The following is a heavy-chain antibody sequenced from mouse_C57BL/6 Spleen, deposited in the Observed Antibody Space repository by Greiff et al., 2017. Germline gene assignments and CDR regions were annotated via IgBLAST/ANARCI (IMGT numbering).Heavy chain of an antibody. CDR3: ASSPSKNYAMDY. V-gene: IGHV5-17*01. CDR2: ISSGSSTI. Sequence: VKLKESGGGLVKPGGSLTISCAASGFTFSDYGMHWVRQAPEKGLEWVAYISSGSSTIYYADTVKGRFTITRDNAKNTLFLQMTSLRSEDTAMYYCASSPSKNYAMDYWGQGTSVTVSS. CDR1: GFTFSDYG. D-gene: IGHD2-5*01. J-gene: IGHJ4*01.